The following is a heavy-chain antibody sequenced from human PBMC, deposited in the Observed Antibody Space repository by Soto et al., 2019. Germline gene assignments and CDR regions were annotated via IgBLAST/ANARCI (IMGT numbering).Heavy chain of an antibody. CDR3: SSLAYYDFWSGYSPGSWWFDP. CDR1: GGSISSSSYY. Sequence: SETLSLTCTVSGGSISSSSYYWGWIRQPPGKGLEWIGSIYYSGSTYYNPSLKSRVTISVDTSKNQFSLKLSSVTAADTAVYSCSSLAYYDFWSGYSPGSWWFDPWGQGTLVTVSS. J-gene: IGHJ5*02. D-gene: IGHD3-3*01. V-gene: IGHV4-39*07. CDR2: IYYSGST.